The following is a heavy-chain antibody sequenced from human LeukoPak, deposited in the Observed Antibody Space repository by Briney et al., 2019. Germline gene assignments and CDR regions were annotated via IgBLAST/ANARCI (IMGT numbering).Heavy chain of an antibody. V-gene: IGHV3-30*18. Sequence: GGSLRLSCAASGFTFSSYGMHWVRQAPGKGLEWVAVISYDGSNKYYADSVKGRFTISRDNSKNTLYLQMNSLRAEDTAVYYCAKDGNDILTGYLFDCWGQGTLVTVSS. CDR3: AKDGNDILTGYLFDC. CDR1: GFTFSSYG. J-gene: IGHJ4*02. D-gene: IGHD3-9*01. CDR2: ISYDGSNK.